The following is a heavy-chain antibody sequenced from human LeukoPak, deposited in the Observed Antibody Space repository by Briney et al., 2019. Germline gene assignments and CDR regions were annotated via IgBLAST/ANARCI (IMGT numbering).Heavy chain of an antibody. J-gene: IGHJ4*02. CDR3: ARDYCSSTSCLFDY. CDR1: GYTFTSYG. D-gene: IGHD2-2*01. CDR2: ISAYNGNT. V-gene: IGHV1-18*01. Sequence: ASVKVSCKASGYTFTSYGISWVRQAPGQGLEWMGWISAYNGNTNYAQKFQGRVAMTRDTSISTAFMELTRLRSDDTAVYYCARDYCSSTSCLFDYWGQGTLVTVSS.